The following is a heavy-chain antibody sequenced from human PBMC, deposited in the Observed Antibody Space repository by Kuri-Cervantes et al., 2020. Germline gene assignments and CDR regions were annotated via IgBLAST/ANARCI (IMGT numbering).Heavy chain of an antibody. V-gene: IGHV4-61*08. J-gene: IGHJ4*02. CDR3: ASSGSSTFDY. Sequence: SETLSLTCAVSGGSISSGGYYWSWIRQPPGKGLEWIGYIYYSGSTNYNPSLKSRVTTSVDTSKNQFSLKLSSVTAADTAVYYCASSGSSTFDYWGQGTLVTVSS. D-gene: IGHD3-10*01. CDR1: GGSISSGGYY. CDR2: IYYSGST.